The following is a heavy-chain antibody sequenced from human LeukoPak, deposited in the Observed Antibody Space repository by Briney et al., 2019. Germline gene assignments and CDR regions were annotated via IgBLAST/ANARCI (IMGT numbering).Heavy chain of an antibody. CDR3: ARDSDDGGWQFFDY. Sequence: SETLSLTCTVSGGSISSYYWSWIRQPPGKGLEWIGYIYYSGSTNYNSSLKSRVTISVDTSKNQFSLKLSSVTAADTAVYYCARDSDDGGWQFFDYWGQGTLVTVSS. CDR2: IYYSGST. D-gene: IGHD6-19*01. CDR1: GGSISSYY. J-gene: IGHJ4*02. V-gene: IGHV4-59*01.